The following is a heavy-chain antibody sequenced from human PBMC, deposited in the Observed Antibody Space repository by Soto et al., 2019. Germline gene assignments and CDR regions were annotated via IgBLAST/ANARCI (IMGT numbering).Heavy chain of an antibody. V-gene: IGHV4-59*01. Sequence: SDTLSLTCTVSGGSISSYYWSWIRQPPGKGLEWIGYIYYSGSTNHNPSLKSRVTISVDTSKNQFSLKLSSVTAADTAVYYCARLTSYGDYDDAFDIWGQGTMVTVSS. D-gene: IGHD4-17*01. CDR2: IYYSGST. CDR3: ARLTSYGDYDDAFDI. CDR1: GGSISSYY. J-gene: IGHJ3*02.